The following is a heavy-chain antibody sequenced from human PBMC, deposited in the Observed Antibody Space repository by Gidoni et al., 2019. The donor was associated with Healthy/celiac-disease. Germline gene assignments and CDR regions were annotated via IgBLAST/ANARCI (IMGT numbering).Heavy chain of an antibody. CDR2: ISSSGSTI. J-gene: IGHJ6*02. D-gene: IGHD6-13*01. CDR3: ARENTQQLVQVSQYYYYYGMDV. V-gene: IGHV3-48*03. CDR1: GFTFSSYE. Sequence: EVQLVESGGGLVQPGGSLRLSCAASGFTFSSYEMNWVRQAPGKGLEWVSYISSSGSTIYYADSVKGRFTISRDNAKNSLYLQMNSLRAEDTAVYYCARENTQQLVQVSQYYYYYGMDVWGQGTTVTVSS.